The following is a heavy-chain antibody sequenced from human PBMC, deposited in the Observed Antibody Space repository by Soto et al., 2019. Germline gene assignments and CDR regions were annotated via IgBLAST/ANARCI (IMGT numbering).Heavy chain of an antibody. CDR2: ISAYNGNT. Sequence: ASVKVSCKASGYTFTSYGISWVRQAPGQGLEWMGWISAYNGNTNYAQKLQGRVTMTTDTSTSTAYMELRSLGSDDTAVYYCAREGGGDIVVVPAAMSDAFDIWGQGTMVTVSS. V-gene: IGHV1-18*01. J-gene: IGHJ3*02. CDR1: GYTFTSYG. CDR3: AREGGGDIVVVPAAMSDAFDI. D-gene: IGHD2-2*01.